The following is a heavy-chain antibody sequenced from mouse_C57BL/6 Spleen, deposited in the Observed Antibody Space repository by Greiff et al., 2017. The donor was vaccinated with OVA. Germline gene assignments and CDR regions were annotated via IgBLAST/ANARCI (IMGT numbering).Heavy chain of an antibody. J-gene: IGHJ2*01. D-gene: IGHD3-2*02. Sequence: VQLQQSGPELVKPGASVKISCKASGYAFSSSWMNWVKQRPGKGLEWIGRIYPGDGDTNYNGKFKGKATLTADKSSSTAYMQLSSLTSEDSAVYFCARERGDSSGYVLYFDYWGQGTTLTVSS. CDR3: ARERGDSSGYVLYFDY. CDR1: GYAFSSSW. V-gene: IGHV1-82*01. CDR2: IYPGDGDT.